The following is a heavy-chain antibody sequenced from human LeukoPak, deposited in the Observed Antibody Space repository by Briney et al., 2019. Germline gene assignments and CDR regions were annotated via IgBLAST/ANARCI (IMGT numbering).Heavy chain of an antibody. Sequence: GASVTVSCKASGYTFTGYYMHWVRQAPGQGLEWMGWINPNSGGTNYAQKFQGRVTMTRDTSISTAYMEVSRLRSDDTAVYYCARLFSSWYYGMDVWGQGTTVTVSS. V-gene: IGHV1-2*02. CDR3: ARLFSSWYYGMDV. D-gene: IGHD3-10*02. CDR2: INPNSGGT. CDR1: GYTFTGYY. J-gene: IGHJ6*02.